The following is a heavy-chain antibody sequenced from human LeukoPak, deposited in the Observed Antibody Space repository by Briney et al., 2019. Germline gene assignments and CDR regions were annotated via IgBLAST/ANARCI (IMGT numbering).Heavy chain of an antibody. V-gene: IGHV3-23*01. Sequence: HTGGSLRLSCAASGFTFYTSGMGWVRQDPGKGLEWVSAISGSGGITSYADSVKGRFTISRDDSKNTLYLQMISLKAEDTAVYYCAIEQWELKYWGQGTLVTVSS. CDR3: AIEQWELKY. CDR1: GFTFYTSG. D-gene: IGHD1-26*01. CDR2: ISGSGGIT. J-gene: IGHJ4*02.